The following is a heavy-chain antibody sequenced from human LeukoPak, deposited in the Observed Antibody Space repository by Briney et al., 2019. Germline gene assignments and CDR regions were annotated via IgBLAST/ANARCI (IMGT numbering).Heavy chain of an antibody. Sequence: GGSLRLSCAASGFTFSSYGMHWVRQAPGKGLEWVANIKQDGSEKYYVDSVKGRFTISRDNAKNSLYLQMNSLRAEDTAVYYCARVLYGDFFFDYWGQGTLVTVSS. V-gene: IGHV3-7*01. D-gene: IGHD4-17*01. CDR3: ARVLYGDFFFDY. CDR1: GFTFSSYG. J-gene: IGHJ4*02. CDR2: IKQDGSEK.